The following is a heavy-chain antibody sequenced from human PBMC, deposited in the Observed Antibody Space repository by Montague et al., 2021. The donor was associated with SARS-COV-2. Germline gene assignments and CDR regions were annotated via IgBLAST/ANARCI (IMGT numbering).Heavy chain of an antibody. Sequence: TLSLTCAVSGGSINSGGYSWIWIRQPPGKGLEWIGYISHSENTQNNPSLKRRVTILVDRSRNQFSLKLRSVTAADTAVYYCARGALFDIWGQGTMVTVSS. CDR1: GGSINSGGYS. V-gene: IGHV4-30-2*01. J-gene: IGHJ3*02. D-gene: IGHD3-16*02. CDR2: ISHSENT. CDR3: ARGALFDI.